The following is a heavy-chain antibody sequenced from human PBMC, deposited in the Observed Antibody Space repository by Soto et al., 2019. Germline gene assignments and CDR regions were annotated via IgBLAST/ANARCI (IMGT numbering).Heavy chain of an antibody. V-gene: IGHV4-31*03. Sequence: SETLSLTCTVSGGSISSGGYYWSWIRQHPGKGLEWIGYIYYSGSTYYNPSLKSRVTISVDTSKNQFSLKLSSVTAADTAVYYCARDRDYYGSGLGAFDIWGQGTMVTVSS. CDR3: ARDRDYYGSGLGAFDI. CDR2: IYYSGST. D-gene: IGHD3-10*01. J-gene: IGHJ3*02. CDR1: GGSISSGGYY.